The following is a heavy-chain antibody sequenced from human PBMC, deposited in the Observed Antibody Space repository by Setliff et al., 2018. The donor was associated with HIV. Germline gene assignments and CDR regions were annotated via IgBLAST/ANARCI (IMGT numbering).Heavy chain of an antibody. V-gene: IGHV3-30*02. Sequence: SLRLSCAASGFTFSRCGMHWVRQAPGKGLEWVTFIRYDGSDKYYTDSVKGRFTISRDNSKNTLYLQMNSLRAEDTAVYYCARDGLEGDMAGRQRTYVFDYWGQGTLVTVSS. CDR2: IRYDGSDK. J-gene: IGHJ4*02. CDR3: ARDGLEGDMAGRQRTYVFDY. CDR1: GFTFSRCG. D-gene: IGHD2-15*01.